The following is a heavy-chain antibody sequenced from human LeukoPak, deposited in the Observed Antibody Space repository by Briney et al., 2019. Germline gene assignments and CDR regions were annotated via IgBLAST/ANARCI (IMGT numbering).Heavy chain of an antibody. CDR1: GGSISSYY. Sequence: SETLSLTCTVSGGSISSYYWSWIRQPAGKGLEWIGRIYTSGSTNYNPSLKSRVTMTVDTSKNQFSLKLSSVTAADTAVYYCARDRLVLDAFDIWGQGTMVTVSS. CDR3: ARDRLVLDAFDI. D-gene: IGHD6-6*01. V-gene: IGHV4-4*07. CDR2: IYTSGST. J-gene: IGHJ3*02.